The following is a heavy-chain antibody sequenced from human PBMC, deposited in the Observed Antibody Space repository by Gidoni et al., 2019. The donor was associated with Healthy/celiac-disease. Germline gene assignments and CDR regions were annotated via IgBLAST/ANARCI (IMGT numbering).Heavy chain of an antibody. CDR2: IKQDGSEK. V-gene: IGHV3-7*01. CDR1: GFTFSSYW. J-gene: IGHJ4*02. CDR3: ARYLRYDSSGYWALDY. D-gene: IGHD3-22*01. Sequence: EVQLVESGGGLVQPGGSLRLSCAASGFTFSSYWMSWVRQAPGKGLEWLANIKQDGSEKYYVDSVKGRFTISRDNAKKSLYLQMNSLRAEDTAVYYCARYLRYDSSGYWALDYWGQGTLVTVSS.